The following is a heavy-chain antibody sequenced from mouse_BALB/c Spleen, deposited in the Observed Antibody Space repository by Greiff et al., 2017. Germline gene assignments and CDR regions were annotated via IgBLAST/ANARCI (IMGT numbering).Heavy chain of an antibody. J-gene: IGHJ2*01. Sequence: VQLKESGPGLVKPSQSLSLTCTVTGYSITSDYAWNWIRQFPGNKLEWMGYISYSGSTSYNPSLKSRISITRDTSKNQFFLQLNSVTTEDTATYYCASFYGNYLYYFDYWGQGTTLTVSS. CDR2: ISYSGST. V-gene: IGHV3-2*02. D-gene: IGHD2-10*01. CDR1: GYSITSDYA. CDR3: ASFYGNYLYYFDY.